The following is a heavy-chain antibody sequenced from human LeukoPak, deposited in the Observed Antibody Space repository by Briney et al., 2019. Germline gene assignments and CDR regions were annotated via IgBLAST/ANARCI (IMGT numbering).Heavy chain of an antibody. V-gene: IGHV3-30*18. Sequence: TGGSLRLSCAASGFTFSRYSMNWVRQAPGKGLEWVAVISFDGSNKYYADSVKGRFTISRDNSKKTLYLQMNSLRAEDTAVYYCAKLFTTVTTNPKDVWGRGTTVTVSS. D-gene: IGHD4-17*01. CDR1: GFTFSRYS. CDR2: ISFDGSNK. CDR3: AKLFTTVTTNPKDV. J-gene: IGHJ6*04.